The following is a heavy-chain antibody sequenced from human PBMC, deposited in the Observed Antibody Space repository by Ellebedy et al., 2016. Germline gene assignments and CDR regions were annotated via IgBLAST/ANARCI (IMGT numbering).Heavy chain of an antibody. CDR2: INNNNNP. J-gene: IGHJ4*02. D-gene: IGHD6-19*01. V-gene: IGHV3-23*05. CDR1: GFSSSRYA. Sequence: GESLKISCAASGFSSSRYAMSWVRQAPGQGLEWVASINNNNNPYYGASVRGRFTISRDSSENTLYLQMNRLRAEDTAVYYCAKDHPSSGWPTFEHWGQGNLVIVSS. CDR3: AKDHPSSGWPTFEH.